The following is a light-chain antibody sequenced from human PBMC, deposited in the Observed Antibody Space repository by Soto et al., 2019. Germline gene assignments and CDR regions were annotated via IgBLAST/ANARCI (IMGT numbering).Light chain of an antibody. Sequence: QSALTQPRSVSGSPGQSVTISCTGTSSDVGGYNYVSWYQQHPGKAPKLMIYDVSKRPSGVPDRFSGSKSGTTASLTISGLQAEDEADYYCCSYAGSYTRVFGGGTQLTVL. CDR1: SSDVGGYNY. CDR2: DVS. J-gene: IGLJ2*01. V-gene: IGLV2-11*01. CDR3: CSYAGSYTRV.